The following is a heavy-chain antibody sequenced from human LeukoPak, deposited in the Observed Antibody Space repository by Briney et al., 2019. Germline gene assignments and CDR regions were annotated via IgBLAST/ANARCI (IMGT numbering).Heavy chain of an antibody. CDR1: GFTFSSFT. CDR3: AREYYSGWYDY. CDR2: ISYGRRNE. J-gene: IGHJ4*02. Sequence: GGSLRLSCAASGFTFSSFTLHWVRQAPGKGLEWVAVISYGRRNEFYADSVRGRFTIPRDKSKNTLSLQMNSLRGEDTAVYYCAREYYSGWYDYWGQGTLVTVSS. D-gene: IGHD6-19*01. V-gene: IGHV3-30*04.